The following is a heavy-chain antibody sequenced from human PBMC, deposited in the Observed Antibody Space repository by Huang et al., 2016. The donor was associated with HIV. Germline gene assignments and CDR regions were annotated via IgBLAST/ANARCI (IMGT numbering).Heavy chain of an antibody. CDR2: ISNDGSNR. CDR1: GFPFNNHA. Sequence: QVQLVESGGGVVQPGRSLSISCAASGFPFNNHAMHWVRQAPGKGMDWVEVISNDGSNRYNADSVKGRFTISRDSSKSTLFLHMTSLRTEDTAVYYCARAKDTWDAYDIWGQGTMVIVSS. J-gene: IGHJ3*02. D-gene: IGHD5-18*01. CDR3: ARAKDTWDAYDI. V-gene: IGHV3-30-3*01.